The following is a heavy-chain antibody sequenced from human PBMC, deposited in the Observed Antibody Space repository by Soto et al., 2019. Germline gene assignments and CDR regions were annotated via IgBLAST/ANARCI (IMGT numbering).Heavy chain of an antibody. J-gene: IGHJ5*02. V-gene: IGHV4-59*04. D-gene: IGHD2-2*01. Sequence: PSETLALTCTVSGGSIRSYYWSWIRPPPGKGLEWIGCIYYSGSTYYNPSLKSRVTISVDTSKNQFSLKLSSVTAADTAVYYCARLTVVVPAAMLGWFDPWGQGTLVTVSS. CDR3: ARLTVVVPAAMLGWFDP. CDR2: IYYSGST. CDR1: GGSIRSYY.